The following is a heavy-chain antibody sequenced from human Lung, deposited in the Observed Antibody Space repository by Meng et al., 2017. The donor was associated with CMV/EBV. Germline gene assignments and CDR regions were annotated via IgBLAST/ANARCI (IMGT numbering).Heavy chain of an antibody. CDR1: GYTFTSYD. V-gene: IGHV1-8*01. Sequence: ASXXVSXKASGYTFTSYDINWVRQATGQGLEWMGWMNPNSGNTAYAPKFQGRLTMTRNTSINTAYMDLSSLRFEDTAIYYCTRGRGSTHKGNWFDPGGQGTLVTVSS. D-gene: IGHD3-10*01. CDR3: TRGRGSTHKGNWFDP. J-gene: IGHJ5*02. CDR2: MNPNSGNT.